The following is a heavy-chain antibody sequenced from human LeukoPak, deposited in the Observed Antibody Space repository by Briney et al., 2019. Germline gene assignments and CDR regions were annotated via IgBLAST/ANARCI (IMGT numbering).Heavy chain of an antibody. CDR1: GFTFSNFW. Sequence: GGSLRLSCTASGFTFSNFWMGWVRQAPGKGLEWVSYISSSSSYTNYADSVKGRFTISRDNAKNSLYLQMNSLRAEDTAVYYCASQPDFWSDPEPYWGQGTLVTVSS. J-gene: IGHJ4*02. D-gene: IGHD3-3*01. CDR3: ASQPDFWSDPEPY. V-gene: IGHV3-11*06. CDR2: ISSSSSYT.